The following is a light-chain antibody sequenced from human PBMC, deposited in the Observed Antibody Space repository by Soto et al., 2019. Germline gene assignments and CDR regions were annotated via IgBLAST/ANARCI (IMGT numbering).Light chain of an antibody. J-gene: IGKJ4*01. CDR1: QSFNSIY. CDR3: QQYNNWPLT. Sequence: EIVLTQSPGTLSLSPGERATLSCRASQSFNSIYLAWYQQKPGQAPRLLIYGASSRATGIPDRFSGSGSGTDFTLTISSLQSEDFAVYYCQQYNNWPLTFGGGTKVDIK. CDR2: GAS. V-gene: IGKV3-20*01.